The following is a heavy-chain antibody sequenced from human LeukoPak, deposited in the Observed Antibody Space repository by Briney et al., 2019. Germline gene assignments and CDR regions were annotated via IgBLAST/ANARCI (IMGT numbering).Heavy chain of an antibody. J-gene: IGHJ4*02. D-gene: IGHD3-10*01. CDR3: ARVKTYYYGSGIGY. V-gene: IGHV3-7*01. CDR2: IKQDGSEK. CDR1: GFTFSSYW. Sequence: PGGSLRLSCAASGFTFSSYWMSWVRQAPGKGLEWVANIKQDGSEKYYVDSVKGRFTISRDNAKNSLYLQMNSLRAEDTAVYYCARVKTYYYGSGIGYWGQGTLVTVSS.